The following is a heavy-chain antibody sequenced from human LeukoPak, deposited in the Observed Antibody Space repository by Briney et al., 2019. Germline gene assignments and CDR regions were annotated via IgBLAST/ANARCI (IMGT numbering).Heavy chain of an antibody. J-gene: IGHJ6*03. CDR1: AYTLTSYD. CDR2: MNPNSGNT. CDR3: ARHGEIAAAGYYYYYMDV. Sequence: ASVKVSCKASAYTLTSYDINWVRQATGQGLEWMGWMNPNSGNTGYAQKFQGRVTMTMNTSISTAYMELSSLRSEDTAVYYCARHGEIAAAGYYYYYMDVWGKGTTVTVSS. D-gene: IGHD6-13*01. V-gene: IGHV1-8*01.